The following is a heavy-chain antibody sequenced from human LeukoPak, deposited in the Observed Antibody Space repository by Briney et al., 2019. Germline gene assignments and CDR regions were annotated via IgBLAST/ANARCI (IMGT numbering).Heavy chain of an antibody. CDR2: INPNSGGT. J-gene: IGHJ4*02. CDR3: ARVRSSGWYLVYYFDD. V-gene: IGHV1-2*02. CDR1: GYTFTGYY. Sequence: ASVKVSCKASGYTFTGYYMHWVRQAPGQGLEWMGWINPNSGGTNYAQKFQGRVTMTRDTSISTAYMELSRLRSDDTAVYYCARVRSSGWYLVYYFDDWGQGTLVTVSS. D-gene: IGHD6-19*01.